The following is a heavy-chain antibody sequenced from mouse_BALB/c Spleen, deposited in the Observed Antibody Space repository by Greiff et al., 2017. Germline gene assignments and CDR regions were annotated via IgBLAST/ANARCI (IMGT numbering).Heavy chain of an antibody. CDR1: GYTFTSYY. CDR2: INPSNGGT. J-gene: IGHJ4*01. CDR3: TRGTLYYAMDY. Sequence: QVQLQQSGAELVKPGASVKLSCKASGYTFTSYYMYWVKQRPGQGLEWIGEINPSNGGTNFNEKFKSKATLTVDKSSSTAYMQLSSLTSEDSAVYYCTRGTLYYAMDYWGQGTSVTVSS. V-gene: IGHV1S81*02.